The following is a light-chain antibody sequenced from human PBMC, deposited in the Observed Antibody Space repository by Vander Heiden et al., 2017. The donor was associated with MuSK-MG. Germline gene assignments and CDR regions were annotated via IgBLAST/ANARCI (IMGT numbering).Light chain of an antibody. CDR1: QSISSY. Sequence: DIQMTQSPSSLSASVGDRVTITCRASQSISSYLNWYQQKPGKAPKLLIYAASSLQSGVPSRFSGSGSGTDFTLTISSRQPEDFATYYCQQNDSTPPITFGQGTRLEIK. CDR2: AAS. J-gene: IGKJ5*01. V-gene: IGKV1-39*01. CDR3: QQNDSTPPIT.